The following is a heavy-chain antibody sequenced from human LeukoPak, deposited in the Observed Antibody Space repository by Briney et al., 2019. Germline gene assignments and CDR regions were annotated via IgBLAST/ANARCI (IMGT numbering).Heavy chain of an antibody. V-gene: IGHV5-51*01. CDR2: IYPGDSDT. J-gene: IGHJ4*02. D-gene: IGHD6-13*01. CDR1: GYDFTTYW. CDR3: ARGTIAAALVMDY. Sequence: GESLKISCKGSGYDFTTYWIGWVRQMPGKGLEWMGIIYPGDSDTRYSPSFQGHVTISADKSISTAYLQWSSLKASGTAMYYCARGTIAAALVMDYWGQGTLVTVSS.